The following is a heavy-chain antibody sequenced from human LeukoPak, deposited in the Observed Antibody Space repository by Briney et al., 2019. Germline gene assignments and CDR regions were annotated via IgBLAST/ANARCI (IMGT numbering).Heavy chain of an antibody. D-gene: IGHD6-6*01. Sequence: GGSLRLSCAASGFTFSSYAMSWVRQAPGKGLEWVSGISGSGGSTYYADSVKGRFTISRDNSKNTLYLQMNSLRADDTAVYYCAKRIEYSSSSAYFDFWGQGALVTVSS. V-gene: IGHV3-23*01. J-gene: IGHJ4*02. CDR1: GFTFSSYA. CDR3: AKRIEYSSSSAYFDF. CDR2: ISGSGGST.